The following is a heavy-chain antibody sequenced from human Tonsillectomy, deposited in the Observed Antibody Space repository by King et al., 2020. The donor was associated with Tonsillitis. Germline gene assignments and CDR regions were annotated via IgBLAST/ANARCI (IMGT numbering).Heavy chain of an antibody. Sequence: QLVQSGAEVKKPGSSVKVSCKASGGTFSSNAISWVRQAPGQGLEWMGGIIPMFGTANYAQKFQDRVSITADESTSTVYMELSSLRSEDTAVYYCARADYGGNSRYFDHWGQGTLVTVSS. J-gene: IGHJ4*02. D-gene: IGHD4-23*01. CDR3: ARADYGGNSRYFDH. CDR1: GGTFSSNA. V-gene: IGHV1-69*01. CDR2: IIPMFGTA.